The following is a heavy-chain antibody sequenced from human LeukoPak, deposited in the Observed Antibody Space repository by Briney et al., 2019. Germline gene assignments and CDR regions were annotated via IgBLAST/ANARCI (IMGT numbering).Heavy chain of an antibody. CDR1: GGSFSGYY. Sequence: SETLSLTCAVYGGSFSGYYWSWIRQPPGKGLEWIGEINHSGSTNYNPSLKSRVTISVDTSKNQFSLKLSSVTAADTAVYYCASSTLWQYSSSWYEATGANLGATTAYYFDYWGQGTLVTVSS. CDR2: INHSGST. CDR3: ASSTLWQYSSSWYEATGANLGATTAYYFDY. D-gene: IGHD6-13*01. J-gene: IGHJ4*02. V-gene: IGHV4-34*01.